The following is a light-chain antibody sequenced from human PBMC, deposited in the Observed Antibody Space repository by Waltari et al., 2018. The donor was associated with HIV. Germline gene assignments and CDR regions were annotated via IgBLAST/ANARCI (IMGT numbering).Light chain of an antibody. J-gene: IGLJ2*01. V-gene: IGLV3-25*03. CDR1: ALPKKY. Sequence: SYELTQPPSVSVSPGQTATLTCSGDALPKKYGYWYQQKPGQAPVMVIYQDSERHSGIPGRFSGSSSGTTVTLTISGVQAEDEADYYCQATGSSGSYLVLFGGGTKLTVL. CDR3: QATGSSGSYLVL. CDR2: QDS.